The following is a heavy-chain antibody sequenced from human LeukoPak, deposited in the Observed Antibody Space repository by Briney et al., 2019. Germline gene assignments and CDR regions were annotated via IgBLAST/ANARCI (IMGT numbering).Heavy chain of an antibody. V-gene: IGHV1-46*01. CDR2: INPSGGST. CDR1: GYTFTIYY. Sequence: ASVKVSCKSSGYTFTIYYMHWVRQAPGQGLEWMGVINPSGGSTTYAQKFQGRVTMTRDTSTTTVYMEVSSLRSEDTAVYFCARDCSGGDCYLDVFDIWGQGTMVTVSS. D-gene: IGHD2-21*02. CDR3: ARDCSGGDCYLDVFDI. J-gene: IGHJ3*02.